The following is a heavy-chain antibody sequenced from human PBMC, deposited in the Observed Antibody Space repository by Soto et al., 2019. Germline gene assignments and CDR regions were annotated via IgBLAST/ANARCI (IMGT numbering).Heavy chain of an antibody. J-gene: IGHJ6*02. Sequence: QVQLVQSGAEVKKPGASVKVSYVASGYTFTDHYIHWVRQAPGQWLEWMGWINPHSGDTIYAQKFQGSVTRTRDTSISTAYMELSRLRSDDTAVYYCARGRTVNFYGMDGWCQGTTVTVSS. CDR3: ARGRTVNFYGMDG. V-gene: IGHV1-2*02. CDR2: INPHSGDT. D-gene: IGHD4-17*01. CDR1: GYTFTDHY.